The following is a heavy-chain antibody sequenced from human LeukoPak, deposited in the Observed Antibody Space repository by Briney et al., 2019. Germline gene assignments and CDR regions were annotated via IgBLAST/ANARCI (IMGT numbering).Heavy chain of an antibody. CDR1: GDSVSSNSAA. CDR3: ARSDFWSGYYYYYYYMDV. Sequence: SQTLSLTCAISGDSVSSNSAAWNWIRQSPSRGLERLGRTYYRSKWYNDYAVSVKSRITINPDTSKNQFSLQLNSVTPEDTAVYYCARSDFWSGYYYYYYYMDVWGKGTTVTVSS. V-gene: IGHV6-1*01. CDR2: TYYRSKWYN. D-gene: IGHD3-3*01. J-gene: IGHJ6*03.